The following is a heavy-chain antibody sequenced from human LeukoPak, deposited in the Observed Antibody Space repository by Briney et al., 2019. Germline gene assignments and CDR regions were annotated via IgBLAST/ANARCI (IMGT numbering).Heavy chain of an antibody. CDR3: ARVLRYFDWLSRSTWFDP. V-gene: IGHV1-2*02. D-gene: IGHD3-9*01. Sequence: ASVKVSCKASGYTFTGYYMHWVRQAPGQGLEWMGWTNPNSGGTNYAQKFQGRVTMTRDTSISTAYMELSRLRSDDTAVYYCARVLRYFDWLSRSTWFDPWGQGTLVTVSS. CDR1: GYTFTGYY. CDR2: TNPNSGGT. J-gene: IGHJ5*02.